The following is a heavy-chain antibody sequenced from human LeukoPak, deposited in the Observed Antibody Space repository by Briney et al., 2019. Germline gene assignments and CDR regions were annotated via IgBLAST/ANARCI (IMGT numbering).Heavy chain of an antibody. V-gene: IGHV3-64*01. J-gene: IGHJ4*02. CDR2: ISANGGNR. CDR1: GFTFSSYS. Sequence: GGSLRLSCAASGFTFSSYSMHWVRQAPGKGLEFVSAISANGGNRYYGKSVKGRFTISRDNSKNTLYLQMNSLRAEDTAVYYCAKGGQLWFSRVDYWGQGTLVTVSS. CDR3: AKGGQLWFSRVDY. D-gene: IGHD5-18*01.